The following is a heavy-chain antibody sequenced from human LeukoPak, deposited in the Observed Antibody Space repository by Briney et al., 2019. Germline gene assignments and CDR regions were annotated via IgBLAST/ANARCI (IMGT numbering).Heavy chain of an antibody. CDR3: AKDCKGEVRTPFDY. J-gene: IGHJ4*02. D-gene: IGHD3-16*01. V-gene: IGHV3-7*03. CDR1: GFTFSSYW. Sequence: GGSLRLSCAASGFTFSSYWMSWVRQAPGKGLEWVANIKQDGSEKYYVDSVKGRFTISRDNSKNTLYLQMNSLRAEDTAVYYCAKDCKGEVRTPFDYWGQGTLVTVSS. CDR2: IKQDGSEK.